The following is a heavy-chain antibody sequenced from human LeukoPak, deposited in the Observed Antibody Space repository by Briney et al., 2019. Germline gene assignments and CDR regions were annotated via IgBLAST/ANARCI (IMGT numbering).Heavy chain of an antibody. J-gene: IGHJ4*02. V-gene: IGHV3-53*01. D-gene: IGHD1-14*01. CDR1: GFTVITND. CDR3: ARGVEPLAANTLAY. Sequence: GGSLRLSCAASGFTVITNDMTWVRQAPGKGLEWVSVLCSDDNTKYAGYVQGRFTISRDNSKNTLYLEMNSLSPDDTAVYYCARGVEPLAANTLAYWGQGTLVTVSS. CDR2: LCSDDNT.